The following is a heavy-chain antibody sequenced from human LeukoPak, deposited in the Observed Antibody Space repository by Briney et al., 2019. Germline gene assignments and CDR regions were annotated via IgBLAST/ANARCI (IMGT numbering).Heavy chain of an antibody. Sequence: GGSLRLSCAASGFTFRSYAMNWVRQAPGRGLEWVSSLSGSGGDTYYADSVKGRFTISRDNSKNTLYLQMTRLRVEDAAVYYSAKERIAAARPYYFDYWGQGTLVTVSS. CDR3: AKERIAAARPYYFDY. CDR2: LSGSGGDT. CDR1: GFTFRSYA. J-gene: IGHJ4*02. D-gene: IGHD6-13*01. V-gene: IGHV3-23*01.